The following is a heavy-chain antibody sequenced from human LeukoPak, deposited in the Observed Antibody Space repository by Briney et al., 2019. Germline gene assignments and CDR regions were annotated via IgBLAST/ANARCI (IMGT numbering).Heavy chain of an antibody. V-gene: IGHV1-2*02. D-gene: IGHD3-10*01. CDR2: INPNSGGT. J-gene: IGHJ4*02. CDR3: ARDRDYGSGIFDY. Sequence: ASVKVSCKASGYTFTGYYMHWVRQAPGQGLEWMGWINPNSGGTNYAQKFQGRVTMTRDTSISTAYMELNRLRSDDTAVYYCARDRDYGSGIFDYWGQGTLVTVTT. CDR1: GYTFTGYY.